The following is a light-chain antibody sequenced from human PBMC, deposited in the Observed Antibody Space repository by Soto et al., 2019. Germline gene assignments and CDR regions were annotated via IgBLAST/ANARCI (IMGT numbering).Light chain of an antibody. CDR3: QQYKSFSPYT. V-gene: IGKV1-5*01. CDR2: DAF. J-gene: IGKJ2*01. CDR1: QSISTY. Sequence: DIQMTQFPSTLSASVGDRVTITCRASQSISTYLAWYQVKPGTAPKLLVYDAFTLESGVPPRFSGSGSGTEFTLTISSLQPGDFAAYYCQQYKSFSPYTFGQGTKLEIK.